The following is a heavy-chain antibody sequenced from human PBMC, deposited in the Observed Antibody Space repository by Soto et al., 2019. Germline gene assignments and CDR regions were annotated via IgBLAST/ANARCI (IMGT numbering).Heavy chain of an antibody. CDR3: AREKGLNWTDDF. D-gene: IGHD1-1*01. CDR2: IIPILGIA. CDR1: GGTFSSYT. J-gene: IGHJ4*02. V-gene: IGHV1-69*04. Sequence: SVKVSCKASGGTFSSYTISWVRQAPGQGLEWMGRIIPILGIANYAQKFQGRVTITADKSTSTAYMELSSLRSEDTAVYYCAREKGLNWTDDFWGQGTLVTVSS.